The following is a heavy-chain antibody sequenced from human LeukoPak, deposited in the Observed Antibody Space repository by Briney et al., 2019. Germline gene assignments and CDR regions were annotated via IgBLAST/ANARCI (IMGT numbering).Heavy chain of an antibody. CDR2: IIPIFGTA. J-gene: IGHJ4*02. CDR3: ARDRYVSQRYFDY. CDR1: GGTFSSYT. V-gene: IGHV1-69*13. Sequence: ASVKVSCKASGGTFSSYTISWVRQAPGQGPEWMGGIIPIFGTAKYAQKLQGRVTITADESTNIAYMELSSLRSEDTAVYYCARDRYVSQRYFDYWGQGTLVTVSS. D-gene: IGHD2-2*01.